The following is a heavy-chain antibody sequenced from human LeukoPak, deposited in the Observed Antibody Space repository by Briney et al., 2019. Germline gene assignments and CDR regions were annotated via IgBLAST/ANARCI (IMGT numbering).Heavy chain of an antibody. CDR1: GFTFSNYG. J-gene: IGHJ4*02. D-gene: IGHD6-6*01. Sequence: GGSLRLSCAASGFTFSNYGMHWVRQAPGKGLEWVAVISYDGSNKYYADSVKGRFTISRDNSKNTLYLQMNSLRAEDTAVYYCAHIPSSSDYWGQGTLVTVSS. CDR3: AHIPSSSDY. CDR2: ISYDGSNK. V-gene: IGHV3-30*03.